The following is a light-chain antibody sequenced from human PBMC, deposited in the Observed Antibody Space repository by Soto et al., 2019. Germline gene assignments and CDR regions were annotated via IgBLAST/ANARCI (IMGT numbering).Light chain of an antibody. Sequence: EIVLTQSPGTLSLSPGERATLSCRASQSVSSSYLAWYQQKAGQAPRLLIYGASSRATGIPDRFSGSGSGTDFTLTISSLEPEDFAIYYCQQRYNWPPITFGQGTRLEIK. CDR2: GAS. CDR1: QSVSSSY. CDR3: QQRYNWPPIT. V-gene: IGKV3D-20*02. J-gene: IGKJ5*01.